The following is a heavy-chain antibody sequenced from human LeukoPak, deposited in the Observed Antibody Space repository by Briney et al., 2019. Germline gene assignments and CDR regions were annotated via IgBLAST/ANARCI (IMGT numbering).Heavy chain of an antibody. CDR2: ISAYNDNT. J-gene: IGHJ3*02. CDR3: ARDSPEDFYDSSGSYDFDI. D-gene: IGHD3-22*01. V-gene: IGHV1-18*01. CDR1: GYSFSSYG. Sequence: AASVKVSCKASGYSFSSYGISWVRQAPGQGLEWMGWISAYNDNTKFAQNFQGRVTMTTDTPTSTAYMELRSLRSDDTAVYYCARDSPEDFYDSSGSYDFDIWGQGTMVTVSS.